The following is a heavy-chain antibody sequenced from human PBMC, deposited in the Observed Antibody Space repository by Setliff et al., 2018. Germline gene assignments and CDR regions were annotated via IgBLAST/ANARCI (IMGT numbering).Heavy chain of an antibody. Sequence: PSETLSLTCTVSGGSVNDYYWSWIRRPPGKGLEWIGYSYYLGATKYTPSLKGRVSVSVDTSIDTAFMELSRLSSDDTAVYFCVKPSTGWYWFETWGQGTLVTVSS. CDR3: VKPSTGWYWFET. J-gene: IGHJ5*02. D-gene: IGHD6-19*01. CDR2: SYYLGAT. V-gene: IGHV4-59*02. CDR1: GGSVNDYY.